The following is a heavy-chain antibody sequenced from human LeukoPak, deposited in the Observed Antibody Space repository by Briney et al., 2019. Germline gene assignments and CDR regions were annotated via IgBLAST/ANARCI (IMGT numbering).Heavy chain of an antibody. V-gene: IGHV4-34*01. CDR2: IYYSGST. J-gene: IGHJ4*02. D-gene: IGHD6-19*01. CDR1: GGSFSGYY. Sequence: KPSETLSLTCAVYGGSFSGYYWSWIRQPPGKGLEWIGSIYYSGSTYYNPSLKSRVTISVDTSKNQFSLKLSSVTAADTAVYYCAGTIAVAGTGVFDYWGQGTLVTVSS. CDR3: AGTIAVAGTGVFDY.